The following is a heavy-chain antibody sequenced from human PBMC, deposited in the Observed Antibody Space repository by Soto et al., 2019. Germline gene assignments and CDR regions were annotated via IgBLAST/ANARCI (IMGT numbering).Heavy chain of an antibody. CDR1: GYTFTSYA. D-gene: IGHD1-26*01. J-gene: IGHJ5*02. Sequence: GASGKVSCKASGYTFTSYAMHWVRQAPGQRLEWMGWINAGNGNTKYSQKFQGRVTITRDTSASTAYMELSSLRSEDTAVYYCARALRIVEAFQDGFDPWGQGTLVTVSS. CDR3: ARALRIVEAFQDGFDP. V-gene: IGHV1-3*01. CDR2: INAGNGNT.